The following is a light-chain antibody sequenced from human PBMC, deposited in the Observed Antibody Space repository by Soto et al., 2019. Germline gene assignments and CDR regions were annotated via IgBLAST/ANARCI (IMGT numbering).Light chain of an antibody. V-gene: IGKV2-24*01. CDR1: QSLVHSDGNTY. CDR2: KMS. Sequence: IVMTQTPLSSPVTLGQPASSSCRSSQSLVHSDGNTYWSWLQQRPGQPPRLLNYKMSNRFSGVPGRSSGRGGGTDFTLKISRVGAGDFGVYFCMQDTHMPWTFGEGTKVVIK. CDR3: MQDTHMPWT. J-gene: IGKJ1*01.